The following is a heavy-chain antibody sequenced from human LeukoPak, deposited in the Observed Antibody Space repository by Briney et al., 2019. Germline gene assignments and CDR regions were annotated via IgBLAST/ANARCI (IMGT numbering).Heavy chain of an antibody. D-gene: IGHD3-16*01. CDR3: AREAFEESY. Sequence: SQTLSLTCTVSGGSISSGDYYWSWIRQPPGKGLEWIGEINHSGSTNYNPSLKSRVTISVDTSKNQFSLKLSSVTAADTAVYYCAREAFEESYWGQGTLVTVSS. CDR1: GGSISSGDYY. J-gene: IGHJ4*02. V-gene: IGHV4-30-4*08. CDR2: INHSGST.